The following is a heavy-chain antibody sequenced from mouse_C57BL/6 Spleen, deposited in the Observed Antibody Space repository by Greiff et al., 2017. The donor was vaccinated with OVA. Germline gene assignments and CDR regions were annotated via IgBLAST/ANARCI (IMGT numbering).Heavy chain of an antibody. CDR2: IDPSDSET. CDR3: ARGRGNYVFAY. V-gene: IGHV1-52*01. CDR1: GYTFTSYW. J-gene: IGHJ3*01. Sequence: VQLQQPGAELVRPGSSVKLSCKASGYTFTSYWMHWVKQRPIQGLEWIGNIDPSDSETHYNQKFKDKATLTVDKSSSTAYMQLSSLTSEDSAVYYCARGRGNYVFAYWGQGTLVTVSA. D-gene: IGHD2-1*01.